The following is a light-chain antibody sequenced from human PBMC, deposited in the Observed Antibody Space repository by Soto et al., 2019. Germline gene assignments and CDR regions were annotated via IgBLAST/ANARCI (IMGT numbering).Light chain of an antibody. J-gene: IGLJ3*02. CDR2: SNN. Sequence: QSVLTQPPSASGIPGPGGTISGSGSSSDIGSNTVNRYQQLPGTAPKLLIYSNNVRTSGVHDRFSGSKSGTSASLAISGLQSEDEADYYCATWDRIRNWVFGGGTKVTVL. CDR1: SSDIGSNT. CDR3: ATWDRIRNWV. V-gene: IGLV1-44*01.